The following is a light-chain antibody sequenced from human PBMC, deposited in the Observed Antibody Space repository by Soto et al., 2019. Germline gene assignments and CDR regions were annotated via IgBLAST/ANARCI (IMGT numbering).Light chain of an antibody. Sequence: AIQLTQSPSSLSASVGERVTITCRASQGIGSNLAWYHQKPGKPPKVLIYDASTLESGVPSRFSGSQSGTDFTLTISGLQPEDFATYYCQQFSYLPVAFGGGTKVEI. V-gene: IGKV1D-13*01. J-gene: IGKJ4*01. CDR3: QQFSYLPVA. CDR1: QGIGSN. CDR2: DAS.